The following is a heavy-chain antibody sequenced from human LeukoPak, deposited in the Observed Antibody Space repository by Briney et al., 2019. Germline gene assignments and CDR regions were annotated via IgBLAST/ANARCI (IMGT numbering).Heavy chain of an antibody. CDR2: IDWYDDK. V-gene: IGHV2-70*11. CDR3: ARMPQNNGYVKAFDI. CDR1: GFSLSTSGMC. D-gene: IGHD5-18*01. Sequence: SGPALVKPTQTLTLTCTFSGFSLSTSGMCVSWIRQPPGKALEWLARIDWYDDKYYSTSLKTRLTISKDTSKNQVVLTMTNMDPVNTATYYWARMPQNNGYVKAFDIWGQGTMVTVSS. J-gene: IGHJ3*02.